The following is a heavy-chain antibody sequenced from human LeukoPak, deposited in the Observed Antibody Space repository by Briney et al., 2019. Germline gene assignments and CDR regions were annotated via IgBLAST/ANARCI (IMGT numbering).Heavy chain of an antibody. CDR3: ARGRGIGTVNYCDY. J-gene: IGHJ4*02. Sequence: APVKVSCKASGYTFTGYYMYWVRQAPGPELEWMGWIVPNNGATNNAQKFQGRVTMTSDTSISTAYMELSGLRSDDTAVYYCARGRGIGTVNYCDYWGLGTLVTVSS. CDR2: IVPNNGAT. CDR1: GYTFTGYY. V-gene: IGHV1-2*02. D-gene: IGHD3-3*02.